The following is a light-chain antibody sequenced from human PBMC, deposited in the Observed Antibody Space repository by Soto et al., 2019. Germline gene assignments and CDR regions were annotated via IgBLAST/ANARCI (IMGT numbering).Light chain of an antibody. CDR3: QQYGTSR. CDR1: QSVSSSY. V-gene: IGKV3-20*01. CDR2: GAS. J-gene: IGKJ4*01. Sequence: ELVLTQSPGTLSLSPGERATLSCRASQSVSSSYLAWYQQKPGQAPRLLIYGASSRATGIPDRFSGSGSGTDFTRTSSRLEPEDFAVYYCQQYGTSRFGGGTKVEIK.